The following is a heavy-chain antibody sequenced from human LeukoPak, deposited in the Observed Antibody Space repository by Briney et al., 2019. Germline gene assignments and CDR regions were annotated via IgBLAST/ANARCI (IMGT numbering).Heavy chain of an antibody. CDR3: TTDPPGYCSGGSCYFAWSFNAFDI. CDR2: IKSKTDGGTT. J-gene: IGHJ3*02. D-gene: IGHD2-15*01. Sequence: PGGSLRLSCAASGFTFSNAWMSWVRQAPGKGLEWVGRIKSKTDGGTTDYAAPVKGRFTISRDDSKNTLYLQMNSLKTEDTAVYSCTTDPPGYCSGGSCYFAWSFNAFDIWGRGTMVTVSS. CDR1: GFTFSNAW. V-gene: IGHV3-15*01.